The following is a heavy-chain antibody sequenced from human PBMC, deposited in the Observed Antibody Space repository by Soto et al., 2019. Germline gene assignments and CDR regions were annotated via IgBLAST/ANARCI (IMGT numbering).Heavy chain of an antibody. J-gene: IGHJ4*02. V-gene: IGHV3-23*01. D-gene: IGHD2-21*01. Sequence: GGSLRLSCAASGFTFSDFAMAWVRQAPGKGLEWVSSASASGSGTYYADSVKGRFTISRDNSKNTLFLHMTNLRAGDTALYFCAKGRPGVAAAPDYWGQGTRVTVSS. CDR3: AKGRPGVAAAPDY. CDR2: ASASGSGT. CDR1: GFTFSDFA.